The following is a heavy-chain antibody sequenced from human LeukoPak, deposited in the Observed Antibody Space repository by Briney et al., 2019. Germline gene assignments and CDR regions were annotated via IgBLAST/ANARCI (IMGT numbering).Heavy chain of an antibody. J-gene: IGHJ4*02. Sequence: GGSLRLSCAASGFTFSSYGMHWVRQAPGKGLEWVAFIRYDGSHKYYADSVKGRFTISRDNSKNTLYLQMNSLRAEDTAVYYCARDFAIYYDSSGYYPWWGQGTLVIVSS. CDR1: GFTFSSYG. D-gene: IGHD3-22*01. V-gene: IGHV3-30*02. CDR2: IRYDGSHK. CDR3: ARDFAIYYDSSGYYPW.